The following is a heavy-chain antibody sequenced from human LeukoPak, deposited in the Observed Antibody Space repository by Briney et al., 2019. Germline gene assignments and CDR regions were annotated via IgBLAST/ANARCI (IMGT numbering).Heavy chain of an antibody. CDR2: ISGSGGST. D-gene: IGHD3-22*01. Sequence: PGGSLRLSCATSGLTLSSYTMSWVRQAPGKGLEWVSAISGSGGSTYYADSVKGRFTISRDNSKNTLYLQMNSLRAEDTAVYYCAKDLTYYYDSSGYYGNWFDPWGQGTLVTVSS. CDR1: GLTLSSYT. J-gene: IGHJ5*02. V-gene: IGHV3-23*01. CDR3: AKDLTYYYDSSGYYGNWFDP.